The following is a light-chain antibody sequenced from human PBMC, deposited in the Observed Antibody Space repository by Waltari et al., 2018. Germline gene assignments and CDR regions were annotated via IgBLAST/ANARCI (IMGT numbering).Light chain of an antibody. CDR3: QSYDNNNWV. CDR2: EDN. V-gene: IGLV6-57*02. CDR1: SGSIARNY. J-gene: IGLJ3*02. Sequence: NFMLTQSHSVSESPGKTVTISCTGSSGSIARNYVQWYQQRPGSAPTIVIYEDNQRPPGVPDRFSGSIDRSSNSASLTISGLKTEVEADYYCQSYDNNNWVFGGGTKLTVL.